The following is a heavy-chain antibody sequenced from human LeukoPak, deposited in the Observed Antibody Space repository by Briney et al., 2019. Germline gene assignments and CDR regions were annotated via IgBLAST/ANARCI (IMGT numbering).Heavy chain of an antibody. CDR3: ARDQIGSGSYGLTHAFDI. CDR2: IYYSGST. J-gene: IGHJ3*02. D-gene: IGHD3-10*01. V-gene: IGHV4-30-4*01. Sequence: TLSLTCTVSGGSISSGDYYWSWIRQPPGKGLEWIGYIYYSGSTYYNPSLKSRVTISVDTSRNQFSLKLSSVTAADTAVYYCARDQIGSGSYGLTHAFDIWGQGTMVTVSS. CDR1: GGSISSGDYY.